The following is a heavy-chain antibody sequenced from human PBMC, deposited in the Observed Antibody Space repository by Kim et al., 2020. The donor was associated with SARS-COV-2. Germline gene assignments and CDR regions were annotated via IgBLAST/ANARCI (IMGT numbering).Heavy chain of an antibody. CDR2: INAGNGNT. V-gene: IGHV1-3*01. Sequence: ASVKVSCKASGYTFTSYAMHWVRQAPGQRLEWMGWINAGNGNTKYSQKFQGRVTITRDTSASTAYMELSSLRSEDTAVYYCARVSYSSSWYSYYYYGMDVWGQGTTVTVSS. CDR1: GYTFTSYA. CDR3: ARVSYSSSWYSYYYYGMDV. D-gene: IGHD6-13*01. J-gene: IGHJ6*02.